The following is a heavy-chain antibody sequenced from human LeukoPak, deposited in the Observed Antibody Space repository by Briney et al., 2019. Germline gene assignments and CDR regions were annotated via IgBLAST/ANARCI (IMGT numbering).Heavy chain of an antibody. J-gene: IGHJ4*02. CDR1: GFTFSSYA. CDR2: ISSSGSTK. V-gene: IGHV3-48*03. D-gene: IGHD1-26*01. Sequence: GGSLRLSCAASGFTFSSYAMSWVRQAPGKGLEWVSYISSSGSTKNYADSVKGRFTISRDNAKNSLYLQMNSLRAEDTAVYYCAREGSSYAPSGPFYFDYWGQGTLVTVSS. CDR3: AREGSSYAPSGPFYFDY.